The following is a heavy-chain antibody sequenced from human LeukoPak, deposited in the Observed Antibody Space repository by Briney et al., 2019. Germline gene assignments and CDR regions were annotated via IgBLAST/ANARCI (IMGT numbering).Heavy chain of an antibody. Sequence: PGGSLRLSCAASGFTLSSYWMTWVRQAPGKGLEWVSAISGSGGSTYYADSVKGRFTISRDNAKNSLNLQMDSLRAEDTAVYYCAREEPPLYGSKYGCFDYWGQGTLVTVSS. D-gene: IGHD4-17*01. CDR2: ISGSGGST. CDR1: GFTLSSYW. J-gene: IGHJ4*02. V-gene: IGHV3-23*01. CDR3: AREEPPLYGSKYGCFDY.